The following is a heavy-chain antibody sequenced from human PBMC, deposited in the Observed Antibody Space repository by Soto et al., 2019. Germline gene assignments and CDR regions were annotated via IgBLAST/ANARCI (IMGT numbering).Heavy chain of an antibody. V-gene: IGHV4-39*01. J-gene: IGHJ4*02. CDR2: RTT. CDR1: GASMSSSNYH. CDR3: TTYGGDTGRFDY. Sequence: SDTLSLTCTVYGASMSSSNYHWGWIRQPPGKGPEWIGSRTTNYNPSLRGRVTISLDTSKNQFFLKLTSVTAADTAVYYCTTYGGDTGRFDYWGQGTLVTVSS. D-gene: IGHD4-17*01.